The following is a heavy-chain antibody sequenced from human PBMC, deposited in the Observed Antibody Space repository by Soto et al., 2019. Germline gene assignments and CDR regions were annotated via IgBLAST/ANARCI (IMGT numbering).Heavy chain of an antibody. Sequence: QVQVQVPGPGLVRPSETLSLNCTVSGGSISAYYWSWIRQPAGKGLEWIGRMYTTGSIAYNPSLKSRVTMSLDTSKNQFSLNLRSVTAADTAVYYCARDPGTGLGLRWGQGTLVTVSS. CDR3: ARDPGTGLGLR. J-gene: IGHJ4*02. CDR1: GGSISAYY. V-gene: IGHV4-4*07. D-gene: IGHD5-18*01. CDR2: MYTTGSI.